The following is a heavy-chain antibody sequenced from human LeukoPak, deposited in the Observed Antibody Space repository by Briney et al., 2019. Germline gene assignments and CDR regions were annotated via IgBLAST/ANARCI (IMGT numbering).Heavy chain of an antibody. J-gene: IGHJ4*02. V-gene: IGHV3-21*01. Sequence: GGSLSLSCAASGFTFSSYSMNWVRQAPGKGLEWFSSISSSSSYIYYADSVKGRFTISRDNAKNSLYLQMNSLRAEDTAVYYCARDSSSGLRGYDYWGQGTLVTVSS. D-gene: IGHD6-13*01. CDR1: GFTFSSYS. CDR2: ISSSSSYI. CDR3: ARDSSSGLRGYDY.